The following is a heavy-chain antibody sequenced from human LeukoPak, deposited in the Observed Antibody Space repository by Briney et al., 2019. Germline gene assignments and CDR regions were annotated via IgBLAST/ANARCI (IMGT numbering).Heavy chain of an antibody. CDR1: GGSISHYY. V-gene: IGHV4-4*09. CDR3: SGMNL. Sequence: SETLSLTCTVSGGSISHYYWSWIRQPPGKGLEWIGYIHESGSTNYNPSLRSRVSMSVDTSKNQFSLKLRSVTAADTAVYYCSGMNLWGQGALVTVSS. J-gene: IGHJ4*02. CDR2: IHESGST.